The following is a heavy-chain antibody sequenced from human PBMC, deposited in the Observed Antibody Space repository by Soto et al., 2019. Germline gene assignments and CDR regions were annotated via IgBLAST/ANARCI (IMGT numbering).Heavy chain of an antibody. D-gene: IGHD4-17*01. CDR3: ARAYGEYVFDY. V-gene: IGHV4-59*01. CDR2: IYYSGST. J-gene: IGHJ4*02. Sequence: PSETLSLTCTVSGGSLSSYYWSWIRQPPGKGLEWIGYIYYSGSTNYNPSLKSRVTISVDTSKNQFSLKLSSVTAADTAVYYCARAYGEYVFDYWGQGTLVTVSS. CDR1: GGSLSSYY.